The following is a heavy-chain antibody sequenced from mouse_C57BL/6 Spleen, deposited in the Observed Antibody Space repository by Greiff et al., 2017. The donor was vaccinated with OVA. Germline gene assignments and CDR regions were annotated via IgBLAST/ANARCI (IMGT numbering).Heavy chain of an antibody. CDR1: GYTFTDYY. CDR3: ARSIYDGYYGRFDY. D-gene: IGHD2-3*01. J-gene: IGHJ2*01. V-gene: IGHV1-26*01. Sequence: VQLQQSGPELVKPGASVKISCKASGYTFTDYYMNWVKQSHGKSLEWIGDINPNNGGTSYNQKFKGKATLTVDKSSSTAYMELRSLTSEDSAVYYCARSIYDGYYGRFDYWGQGTTLTVSS. CDR2: INPNNGGT.